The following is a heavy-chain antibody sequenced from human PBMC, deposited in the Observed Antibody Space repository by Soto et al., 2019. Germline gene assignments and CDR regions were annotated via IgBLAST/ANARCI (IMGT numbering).Heavy chain of an antibody. CDR2: ISWNGVSI. CDR1: GFTFDDYA. J-gene: IGHJ6*02. CDR3: AKDSGLPYSYYYGMDV. D-gene: IGHD3-9*01. Sequence: GGSLRLSCVASGFTFDDYAMHWVRQAPGKGLEWVSGISWNGVSIGYADSVKGRFTISRDNAKNSLYLQMTSLRVEDTSLYYCAKDSGLPYSYYYGMDVWGQGTTVTVSS. V-gene: IGHV3-9*01.